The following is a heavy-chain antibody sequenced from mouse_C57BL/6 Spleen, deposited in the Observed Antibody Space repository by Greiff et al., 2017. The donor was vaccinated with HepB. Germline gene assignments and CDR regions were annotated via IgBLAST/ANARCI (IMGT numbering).Heavy chain of an antibody. Sequence: VQGVESGAELVKPGASVKISCKASGYAFSSYWMNWVKQRPGKGLEGIGQIYPGDGDTNYNGKFKGKATLTADKSSSTAYMQLSSLTSEDSAVYFCARRGDYDVWYFDVGGTGTTVTVSS. D-gene: IGHD2-4*01. CDR3: ARRGDYDVWYFDV. J-gene: IGHJ1*03. CDR2: IYPGDGDT. CDR1: GYAFSSYW. V-gene: IGHV1-80*01.